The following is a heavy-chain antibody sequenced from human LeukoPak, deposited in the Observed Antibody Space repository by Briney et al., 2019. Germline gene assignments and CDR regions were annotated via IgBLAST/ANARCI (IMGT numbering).Heavy chain of an antibody. CDR3: ARDSNIGLTVTTQAHYFDY. V-gene: IGHV1-69*05. Sequence: SVEVSCKASGGTFSSYAISRVRQAPGQGLEWMGRIIPIFGTANYAQKFQGRVTITTDESTSTAYMELSSLRSEDTAVYYCARDSNIGLTVTTQAHYFDYWGQGTLVTVSS. D-gene: IGHD4-17*01. CDR2: IIPIFGTA. J-gene: IGHJ4*02. CDR1: GGTFSSYA.